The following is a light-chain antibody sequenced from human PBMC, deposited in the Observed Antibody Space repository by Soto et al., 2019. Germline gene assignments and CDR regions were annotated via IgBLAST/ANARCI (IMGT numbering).Light chain of an antibody. CDR1: SSNIGSNT. J-gene: IGLJ2*01. CDR3: EAWDDSLNGVV. Sequence: QSVLTQPPSASGTPGQRVTISCSGSSSNIGSNTVNWYKQFPGTAPKLLIHTSNQRPSGVSDRFSGSKSGTSASLAISGLQSEDEADYYCEAWDDSLNGVVFGGGTKLTVL. V-gene: IGLV1-44*01. CDR2: TSN.